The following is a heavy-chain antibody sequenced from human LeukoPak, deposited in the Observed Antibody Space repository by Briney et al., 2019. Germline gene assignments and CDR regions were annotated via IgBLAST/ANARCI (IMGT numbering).Heavy chain of an antibody. CDR1: GGSFSSCDYS. CDR3: ARVSSGSYYDWYFDL. V-gene: IGHV4-30-2*01. D-gene: IGHD1-26*01. J-gene: IGHJ2*01. Sequence: SETLSLTCAVSGGSFSSCDYSWSRIPQPQGKDLVWNGNIYHSGSTYYNPSLKSRVTISVDRSKNQFSLKLSSVTAADTAVYYCARVSSGSYYDWYFDLWGRDTLVTVSS. CDR2: IYHSGST.